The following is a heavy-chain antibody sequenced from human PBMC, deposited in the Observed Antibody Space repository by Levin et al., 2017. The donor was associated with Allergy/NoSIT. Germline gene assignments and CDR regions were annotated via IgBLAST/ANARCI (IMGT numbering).Heavy chain of an antibody. Sequence: PGGSLRLSCAASGFTFSSYSMNWVRQAPGKGLEWVSSISSSSSYIYYADSVKGRFTISRDNAKNSLYLQMNSLRAEDTAVYYCARSIAARLYGMDVWGQGTTVTVSS. CDR2: ISSSSSYI. J-gene: IGHJ6*02. CDR3: ARSIAARLYGMDV. D-gene: IGHD6-6*01. V-gene: IGHV3-21*01. CDR1: GFTFSSYS.